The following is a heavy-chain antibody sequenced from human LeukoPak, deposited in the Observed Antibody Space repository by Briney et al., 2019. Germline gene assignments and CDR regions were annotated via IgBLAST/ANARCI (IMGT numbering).Heavy chain of an antibody. D-gene: IGHD6-13*01. J-gene: IGHJ4*02. Sequence: PETLSLTCTVSGGSISSYYWGWIRQSPGKGLEWIGTIHYSGSTYYNPSLKSRVTISVDTSKNQFSLKLSSVTAADTAVYYCARDGRAAAGFDWGQGTLVTVSS. CDR2: IHYSGST. CDR1: GGSISSYY. CDR3: ARDGRAAAGFD. V-gene: IGHV4-39*07.